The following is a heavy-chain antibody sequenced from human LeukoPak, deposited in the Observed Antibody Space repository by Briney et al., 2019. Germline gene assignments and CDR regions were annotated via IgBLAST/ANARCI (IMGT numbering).Heavy chain of an antibody. D-gene: IGHD5-12*01. V-gene: IGHV3-21*04. CDR3: ASYILDPDAFDI. J-gene: IGHJ3*02. CDR1: GFTFSSYS. CDR2: ISSSSSYI. Sequence: GGSLRLSCAASGFTFSSYSMNWVRQAPGKGLEWVSSISSSSSYIYYADSVKGRFTISRDNAKNSLYLQMNSLRAEDTAMYYCASYILDPDAFDIWGQGTMVTVSS.